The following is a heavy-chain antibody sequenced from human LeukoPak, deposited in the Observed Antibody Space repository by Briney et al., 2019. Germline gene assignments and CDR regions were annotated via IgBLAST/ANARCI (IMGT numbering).Heavy chain of an antibody. J-gene: IGHJ5*02. Sequence: SETLSLTCAVYGGSFSGYYWSWIRQPPGKGLEWIGEINHSGSTNYNPSLKSRVTISVDTSKNQFSLKLSPVTAADTAVCYCARVNGYSGYDYRTGRYNWFDPWGQGTLVTVSS. CDR1: GGSFSGYY. D-gene: IGHD5-12*01. CDR3: ARVNGYSGYDYRTGRYNWFDP. CDR2: INHSGST. V-gene: IGHV4-34*01.